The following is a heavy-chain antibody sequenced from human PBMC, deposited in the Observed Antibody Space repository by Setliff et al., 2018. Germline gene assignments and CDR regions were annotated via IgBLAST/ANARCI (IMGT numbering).Heavy chain of an antibody. CDR1: GGSINDYF. CDR3: ARDTRIGDYYYYYGMDV. J-gene: IGHJ6*02. V-gene: IGHV4-59*01. CDR2: ISNSGIT. Sequence: SETLSLTCTVSGGSINDYFWTWIRQPPGKGLEWIGYISNSGITKYNPALKGRVSISLDTSNNQFSLRLSSVTAADTALYYCARDTRIGDYYYYYGMDVWGQGTTVTVSS. D-gene: IGHD2-15*01.